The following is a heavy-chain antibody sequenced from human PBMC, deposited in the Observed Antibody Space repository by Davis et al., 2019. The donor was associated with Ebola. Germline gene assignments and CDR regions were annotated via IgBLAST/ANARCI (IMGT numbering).Heavy chain of an antibody. CDR3: ARDGEYCSGGSCYTFDY. V-gene: IGHV1-69*06. CDR1: GGTFTYYS. Sequence: AASVKVSCKASGGTFTYYSISWVRQAPGQGLEWMGGIIPIFGPATYAQKFQDRFTITADTSTSTVYMEMSSLTAEDTAVYYCARDGEYCSGGSCYTFDYWGQGTLVTVSS. D-gene: IGHD2-15*01. CDR2: IIPIFGPA. J-gene: IGHJ4*02.